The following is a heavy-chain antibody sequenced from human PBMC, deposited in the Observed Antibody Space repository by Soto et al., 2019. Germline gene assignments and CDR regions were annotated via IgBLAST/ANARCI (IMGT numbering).Heavy chain of an antibody. J-gene: IGHJ4*02. D-gene: IGHD4-17*01. CDR2: IYHSGST. V-gene: IGHV4-4*02. Sequence: SETLSLTCAVSGGSINSRYWWSWVRQSPGKGLEWIGEIYHSGSTNYNPSLKSRVTISVDKSKNQFSLKLSSVTAADTAVYYCARASTTVTTLDYWGQGTLVTVSS. CDR1: GGSINSRYW. CDR3: ARASTTVTTLDY.